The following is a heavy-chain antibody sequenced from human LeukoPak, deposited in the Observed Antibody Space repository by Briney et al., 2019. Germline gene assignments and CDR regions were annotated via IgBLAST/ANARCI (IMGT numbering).Heavy chain of an antibody. V-gene: IGHV1-8*01. Sequence: GASVKVSCKGSGYTFTSYDINWVRQATGQGLEWMGWMNPNSGNTGYAQKFQGRVTMTRNTSISTAYMELSSLRSEDTAVYYCARGDSSGWWAYWYFDLWGRGTLVTVSS. CDR2: MNPNSGNT. CDR1: GYTFTSYD. J-gene: IGHJ2*01. D-gene: IGHD6-19*01. CDR3: ARGDSSGWWAYWYFDL.